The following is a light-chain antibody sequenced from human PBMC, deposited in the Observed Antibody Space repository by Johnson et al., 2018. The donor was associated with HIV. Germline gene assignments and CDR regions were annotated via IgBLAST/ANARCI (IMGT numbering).Light chain of an antibody. J-gene: IGLJ1*01. Sequence: QSVLTQPPSVSAAPGQMVSISCSGSSSNIGKNYVSWYQQLQRAAPKPLIYENDKRPPGLPDRFSGSKSGTSATLGLTGLKPGAEADYYCGTWDSSLSAHYVFGTGTKVTVL. CDR3: GTWDSSLSAHYV. V-gene: IGLV1-51*02. CDR1: SSNIGKNY. CDR2: END.